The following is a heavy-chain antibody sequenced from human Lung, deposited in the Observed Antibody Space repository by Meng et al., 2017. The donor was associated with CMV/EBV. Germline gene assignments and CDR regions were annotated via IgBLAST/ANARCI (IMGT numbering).Heavy chain of an antibody. CDR2: IKQDGSEK. D-gene: IGHD6-19*01. CDR1: GFTFSSYW. CDR3: ARVSGIAVAGTLGFGYYYYGMDV. Sequence: GEXXKFSCAASGFTFSSYWMSWVRQAPGKGLEWVANIKQDGSEKYYVDSVKGRFTISRDNAKNSLYLQMNSLRAEDTAVYYCARVSGIAVAGTLGFGYYYYGMDVWGQGTTVTVSS. V-gene: IGHV3-7*01. J-gene: IGHJ6*02.